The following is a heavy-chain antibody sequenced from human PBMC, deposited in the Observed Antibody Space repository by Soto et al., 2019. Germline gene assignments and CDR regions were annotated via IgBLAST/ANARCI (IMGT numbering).Heavy chain of an antibody. V-gene: IGHV3-33*06. Sequence: QVQLVESGGGVVQPGRSLRLSCAASGFTFNSYGIHWVRQAPGKGLEWVAVIWPDGSEKYYGDSVQGRFTISRDNSKNTLHLQMNSLRAEDTAVYYCAKAASIRALDSLQVWGQGTLVTVSS. D-gene: IGHD3-10*01. CDR2: IWPDGSEK. CDR1: GFTFNSYG. J-gene: IGHJ3*01. CDR3: AKAASIRALDSLQV.